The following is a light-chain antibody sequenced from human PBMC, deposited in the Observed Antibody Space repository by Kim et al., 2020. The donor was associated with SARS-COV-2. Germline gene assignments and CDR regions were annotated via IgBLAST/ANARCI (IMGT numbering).Light chain of an antibody. J-gene: IGLJ3*02. Sequence: NFMLTQPHSVSESPGKMVAISCTRSSGSIATNYVQWYQQRPGSSPTTVIYKNNQRPSGVPDRFSGSIDSSSNSASLTISGLKTEDEADYYCQSFDSTNQVFGGGTQLTVL. CDR3: QSFDSTNQV. CDR2: KNN. CDR1: SGSIATNY. V-gene: IGLV6-57*01.